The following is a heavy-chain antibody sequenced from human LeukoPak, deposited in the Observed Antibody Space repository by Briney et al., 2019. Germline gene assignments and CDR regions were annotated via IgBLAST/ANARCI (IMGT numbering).Heavy chain of an antibody. D-gene: IGHD2-2*02. CDR2: IYYSGST. CDR3: ASSTVPAAIPYFDY. CDR1: AGSISSVDYY. Sequence: SQTRYLTCTVSAGSISSVDYYWSWIRHPPGKGLEWIGYIYYSGSTYYNPSLKSRVTISVDTSKNQFSLKLSSVTAADTAVYYCASSTVPAAIPYFDYWGQGTLVTVSS. J-gene: IGHJ4*02. V-gene: IGHV4-30-4*08.